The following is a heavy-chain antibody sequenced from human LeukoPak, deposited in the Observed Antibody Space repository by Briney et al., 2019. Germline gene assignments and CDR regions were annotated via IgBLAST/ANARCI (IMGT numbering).Heavy chain of an antibody. D-gene: IGHD6-13*01. CDR1: GLNVSSNY. CDR3: ARGVAFVAAAPGDY. Sequence: PGRSLRLSCAASGLNVSSNYMSWVRQAPAKGLEWVSVIFTSGSKYYADSVKGRFTISRDNSKNTLSLQMNTLRAEDTAVYYCARGVAFVAAAPGDYWGLGTLVTVSS. CDR2: IFTSGSK. V-gene: IGHV3-53*01. J-gene: IGHJ4*02.